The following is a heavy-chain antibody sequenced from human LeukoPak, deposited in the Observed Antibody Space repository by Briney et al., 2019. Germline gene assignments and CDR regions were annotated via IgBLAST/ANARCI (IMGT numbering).Heavy chain of an antibody. CDR2: INSNSGGT. CDR1: GYTFTGCY. V-gene: IGHV1-2*02. J-gene: IGHJ6*02. D-gene: IGHD4-17*01. Sequence: GASVKVSCKASGYTFTGCYMHWVRQAPGQGLEWMGWINSNSGGTNYAQKFQGRVTMTRDTSISTAYMELSRLRSDDTAVYYCAREYGDLYYGMDVWGQGTTVTVSS. CDR3: AREYGDLYYGMDV.